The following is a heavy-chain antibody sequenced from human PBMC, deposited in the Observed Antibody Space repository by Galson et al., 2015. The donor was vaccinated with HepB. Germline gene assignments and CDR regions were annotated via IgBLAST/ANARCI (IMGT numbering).Heavy chain of an antibody. CDR2: ISSSSSYI. Sequence: SLRLSCAASGFTFSSYSMNWVRQAPGKGLEWVSSISSSSSYIYYADSVKGRFTISRDNAKNSLYLQMNSLGAEDTAVYYCARRVEQQLYFAGYYYMDVWGKGTTVTVSS. CDR1: GFTFSSYS. D-gene: IGHD6-13*01. J-gene: IGHJ6*03. V-gene: IGHV3-21*01. CDR3: ARRVEQQLYFAGYYYMDV.